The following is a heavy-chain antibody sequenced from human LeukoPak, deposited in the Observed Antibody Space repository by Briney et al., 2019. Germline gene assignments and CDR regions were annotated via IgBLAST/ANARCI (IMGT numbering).Heavy chain of an antibody. D-gene: IGHD2-15*01. CDR3: ARLPPSDYYYYGMDV. J-gene: IGHJ6*02. CDR1: GGSISSGGYY. Sequence: PSQTLSLSCTASGGSISSGGYYWSWIRQHPGKGLEWIGYIYYSGSTYYNPSLKSRVTISVDTSKNQFSLKLSSVTAADTAVYYCARLPPSDYYYYGMDVWGQGTTVTVSS. CDR2: IYYSGST. V-gene: IGHV4-31*03.